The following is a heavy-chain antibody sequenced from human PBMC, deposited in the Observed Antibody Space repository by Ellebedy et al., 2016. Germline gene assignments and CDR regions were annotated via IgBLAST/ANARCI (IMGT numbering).Heavy chain of an antibody. CDR2: ISWDSAVI. Sequence: SLKISXAGSGFTFNDYPLHWVRQAPGKGLEWVSGISWDSAVIGYGGSVKGRFTISKDSAKNYLYLQMNSLRPEDTAFYYCAKGTMDYFYHWGQGTLVTVSS. V-gene: IGHV3-9*01. D-gene: IGHD4/OR15-4a*01. J-gene: IGHJ4*02. CDR1: GFTFNDYP. CDR3: AKGTMDYFYH.